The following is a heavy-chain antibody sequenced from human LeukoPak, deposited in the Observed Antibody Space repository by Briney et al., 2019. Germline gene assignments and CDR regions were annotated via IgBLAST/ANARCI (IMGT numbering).Heavy chain of an antibody. J-gene: IGHJ4*02. V-gene: IGHV1-69*13. CDR1: GGTFSSYA. CDR3: ASQGPSITGLG. Sequence: SVKVSCKASGGTFSSYAISWVRQAPGQGLEWMGGIIPIFGTANYAQEFQGRVTITADESTSTAYMELSSLRSEDTAVYYCASQGPSITGLGWGQGTLVTVSS. CDR2: IIPIFGTA. D-gene: IGHD1-20*01.